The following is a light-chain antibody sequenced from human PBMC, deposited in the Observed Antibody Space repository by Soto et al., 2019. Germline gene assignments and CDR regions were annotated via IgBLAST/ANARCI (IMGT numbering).Light chain of an antibody. CDR2: AAS. CDR1: QGIRSD. V-gene: IGKV1-8*01. CDR3: QQYYSYPFT. Sequence: AIRMTQSPSSFSASTGDRVTITCRASQGIRSDLAWYQQKPGKAPKLLIYAASTLQSGVPSRFSGSGSGTDFTLTISCLQSEDFATDYCQQYYSYPFTFGPGTKVDIK. J-gene: IGKJ3*01.